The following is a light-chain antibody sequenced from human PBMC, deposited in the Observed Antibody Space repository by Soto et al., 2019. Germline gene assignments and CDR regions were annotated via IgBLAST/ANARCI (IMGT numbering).Light chain of an antibody. J-gene: IGKJ1*01. Sequence: EIVLTQSPGTLSLSPGERATLSCRASQSVSSSYLAWYQQKPGQAPRLLIYGASSRATGIPDRFSGSGSGTGFTLTISRLEPEDFAVYYCQQHGSSPQTFGQGTKV. CDR1: QSVSSSY. V-gene: IGKV3-20*01. CDR3: QQHGSSPQT. CDR2: GAS.